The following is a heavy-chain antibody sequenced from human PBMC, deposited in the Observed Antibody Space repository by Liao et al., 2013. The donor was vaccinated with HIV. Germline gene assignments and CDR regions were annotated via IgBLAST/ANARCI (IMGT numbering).Heavy chain of an antibody. Sequence: QVQLQESGPGLVKPSETLSLTCTVSGDLIRRDNYYWTWIRQPAGTGLEWIGHIYTGMSTTGTTNYNPSLKSRVSISADTSSNHVSLKLTSVTAADTAVYYCARVQWXPAPNWYSDLWGRGTLVIVSS. D-gene: IGHD1-26*01. CDR1: GDLIRRDNYY. CDR3: ARVQWXPAPNWYSDL. J-gene: IGHJ2*01. CDR2: IYTGMSTTGTT. V-gene: IGHV4-61*02.